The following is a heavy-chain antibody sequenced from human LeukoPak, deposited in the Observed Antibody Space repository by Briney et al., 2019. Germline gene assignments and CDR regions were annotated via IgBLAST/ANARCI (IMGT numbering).Heavy chain of an antibody. J-gene: IGHJ4*02. Sequence: PSETLSLTCAVYGGSFSGYYWSWIRQPPGKGLEWIGEINHSGSTNYNPSLKSRVTISVDTSKNQFSLRLSSVTAADTAVYYCARDLGPPYYYGSGSFDYWGQGTLVTVSS. D-gene: IGHD3-10*01. CDR2: INHSGST. V-gene: IGHV4-34*01. CDR3: ARDLGPPYYYGSGSFDY. CDR1: GGSFSGYY.